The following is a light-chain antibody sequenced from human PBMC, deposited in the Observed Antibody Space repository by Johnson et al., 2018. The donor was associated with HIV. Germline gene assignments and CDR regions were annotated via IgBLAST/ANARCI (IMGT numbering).Light chain of an antibody. Sequence: QSVLTQPPSVSAAPGQKVTISCSGNTSNIGSNSVSWYQHLPGIAPKLLVYDSDKRPSGIPDRFSGSKSGTSATLGVTGLQTGDEADYYCGTWDNSLSIGYVFGTGTKVTVL. V-gene: IGLV1-51*01. J-gene: IGLJ1*01. CDR1: TSNIGSNS. CDR3: GTWDNSLSIGYV. CDR2: DSD.